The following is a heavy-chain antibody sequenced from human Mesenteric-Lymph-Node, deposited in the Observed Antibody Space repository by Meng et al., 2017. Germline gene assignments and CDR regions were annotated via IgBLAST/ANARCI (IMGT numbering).Heavy chain of an antibody. CDR2: ISIGGDTK. CDR3: ARDAGDTYYYPFDY. D-gene: IGHD3-22*01. J-gene: IGHJ4*02. CDR1: GFTFSSFE. V-gene: IGHV3-48*03. Sequence: GGSLRLSCAASGFTFSSFEMNWVRQTPGKGLEWVSYISIGGDTKYYADSVKGRFTVSRDDAKNSLYLQMNNLRAEDTGFYYCARDAGDTYYYPFDYWGQGTVVTVSS.